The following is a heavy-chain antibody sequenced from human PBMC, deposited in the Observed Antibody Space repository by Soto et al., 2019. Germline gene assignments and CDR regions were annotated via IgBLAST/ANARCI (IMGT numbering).Heavy chain of an antibody. Sequence: SVKVSCKASGGAFTTYTLSWVQQAPGQGLEWMGRIIPILDIANYAQNFKGRVTITADKSTSTAYMELTSLRSEDTAVYYCAKDLVVTTTDYYGLDVWGQGTTVTVSS. V-gene: IGHV1-69*04. CDR1: GGAFTTYT. CDR3: AKDLVVTTTDYYGLDV. CDR2: IIPILDIA. J-gene: IGHJ6*02. D-gene: IGHD2-21*02.